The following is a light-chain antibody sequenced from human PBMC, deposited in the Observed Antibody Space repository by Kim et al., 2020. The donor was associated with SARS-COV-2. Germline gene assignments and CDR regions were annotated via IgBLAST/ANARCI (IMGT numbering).Light chain of an antibody. CDR2: GAS. CDR3: QQYNNWLRGT. V-gene: IGKV3-15*01. J-gene: IGKJ2*01. CDR1: QSVSNN. Sequence: EIVMTQSPATLSVSPGERATLSCRASQSVSNNLAWYQQKPGQAPRLLIYGASTRATGIPARFSGSGSGTEFTLTISSLQSEDFAVYYCQQYNNWLRGTFGQGTKLEI.